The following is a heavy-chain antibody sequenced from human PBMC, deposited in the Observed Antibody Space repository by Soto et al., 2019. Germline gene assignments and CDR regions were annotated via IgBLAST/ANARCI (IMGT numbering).Heavy chain of an antibody. CDR3: AKTPAAYGDYVDY. J-gene: IGHJ4*02. CDR2: ISGVGGST. D-gene: IGHD4-17*01. CDR1: GFTFSTYV. V-gene: IGHV3-23*01. Sequence: GGSLRLSCVASGFTFSTYVMSCVRQAPGKGLEWVSNISGVGGSTYYTDSVKGRFTISRDNSKNTLYLQMNSLKAEDTAVYYCAKTPAAYGDYVDYWGKGTLVTGSS.